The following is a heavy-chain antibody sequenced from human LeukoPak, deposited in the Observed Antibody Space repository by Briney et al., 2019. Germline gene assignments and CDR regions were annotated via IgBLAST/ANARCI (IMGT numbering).Heavy chain of an antibody. CDR3: AGDPSGYFNL. CDR1: GGSVSSGIYY. D-gene: IGHD3-22*01. V-gene: IGHV4-61*01. CDR2: VYYSGTT. Sequence: SETLSLTCTVSGGSVSSGIYYWSWIRQPPGKGLEWIGHVYYSGTTNYNPSPKSRVALSVDTFKNQFSLNVRSVTAADTAVYYCAGDPSGYFNLWGQGTLVTVSS. J-gene: IGHJ5*02.